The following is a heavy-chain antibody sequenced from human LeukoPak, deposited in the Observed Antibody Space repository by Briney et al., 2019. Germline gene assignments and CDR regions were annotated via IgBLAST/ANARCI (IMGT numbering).Heavy chain of an antibody. V-gene: IGHV4-34*01. CDR1: GGSFSGYY. Sequence: SETLSLTCAVYGGSFSGYYWSWIRQPPGKGLEWIGEINHSGSTNYNPSLKSRVTISVDTSKNQFSLKLSSVTAADTAVYYCARARSYYYDSSGYFDLWGRGTLVTVSS. CDR3: ARARSYYYDSSGYFDL. D-gene: IGHD3-22*01. J-gene: IGHJ2*01. CDR2: INHSGST.